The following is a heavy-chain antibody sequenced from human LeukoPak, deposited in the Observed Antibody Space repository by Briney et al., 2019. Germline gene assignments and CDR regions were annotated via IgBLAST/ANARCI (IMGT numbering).Heavy chain of an antibody. V-gene: IGHV1-18*01. J-gene: IGHJ4*02. CDR3: AREGGGGYSYGYNY. CDR1: GYTFTSYG. D-gene: IGHD5-18*01. Sequence: GASVKVSCKASGYTFTSYGISWVRQAPGQGLEWMGWISAYNGNTNYAQKLQGRVTMTTDTSTSTAYMELSSLRSEDTAVYYCAREGGGGYSYGYNYWGQGTLVTVSS. CDR2: ISAYNGNT.